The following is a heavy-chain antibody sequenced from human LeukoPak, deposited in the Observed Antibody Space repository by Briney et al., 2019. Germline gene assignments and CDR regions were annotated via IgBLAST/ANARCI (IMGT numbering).Heavy chain of an antibody. Sequence: ASVKVSCKASGYTFTNYAIHWVRQAPGQRLEWMGWINAGNGNTEYSQNLQDRVTISRDTSATTAYMELSSLRSEDTAVYYCARGSYFYGSGSFMGSDYWGQGTLVTVSS. D-gene: IGHD3-10*01. V-gene: IGHV1-3*01. CDR3: ARGSYFYGSGSFMGSDY. CDR1: GYTFTNYA. J-gene: IGHJ4*02. CDR2: INAGNGNT.